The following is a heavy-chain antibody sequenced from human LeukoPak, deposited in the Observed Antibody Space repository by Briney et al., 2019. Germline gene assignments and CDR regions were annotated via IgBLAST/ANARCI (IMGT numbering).Heavy chain of an antibody. CDR2: IYYSGST. CDR1: GGSISSSTYY. CDR3: ARPLSGSSSWHGDAFDI. Sequence: SETLSLTCTVSGGSISSSTYYWGWIRQPPGKGLEWIGSIYYSGSTYYNASLKSRVTISADTSKNQFSLKLSSVAAADTAVYYCARPLSGSSSWHGDAFDIWGQGTMVTVSS. D-gene: IGHD6-13*01. J-gene: IGHJ3*02. V-gene: IGHV4-39*01.